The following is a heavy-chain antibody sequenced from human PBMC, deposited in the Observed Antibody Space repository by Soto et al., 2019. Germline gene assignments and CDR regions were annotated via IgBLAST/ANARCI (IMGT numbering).Heavy chain of an antibody. V-gene: IGHV1-3*01. Sequence: QVQLVQSGAEVKKPGASVKVSCKASGYTFTSYAMHWVRQAPGQRLEWMGWINAGNGNTKYSQKFQGRVTITRDTSASTAYMELSSLRSEDTAVYYCARDPAGELESYFDYWGQGTLVTVSS. CDR3: ARDPAGELESYFDY. CDR2: INAGNGNT. CDR1: GYTFTSYA. D-gene: IGHD1-26*01. J-gene: IGHJ4*02.